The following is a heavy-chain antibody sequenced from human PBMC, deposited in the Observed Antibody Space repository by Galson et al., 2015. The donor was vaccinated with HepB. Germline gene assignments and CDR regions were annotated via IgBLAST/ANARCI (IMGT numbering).Heavy chain of an antibody. V-gene: IGHV1-18*01. CDR3: ARDVDHRFDH. CDR2: ISTESANT. CDR1: GYTFTSKG. Sequence: SVKVSCKASGYTFTSKGISWVRQAPGQGLEWTGWISTESANTNYVQKLQGRVTMIRDTSTSTAYMELRSLRSDDTAVYYCARDVDHRFDHWGQGTLVTVSS. J-gene: IGHJ4*02.